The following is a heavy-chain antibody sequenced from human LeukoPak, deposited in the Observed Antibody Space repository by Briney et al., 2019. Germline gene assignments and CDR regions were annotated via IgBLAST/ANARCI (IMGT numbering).Heavy chain of an antibody. D-gene: IGHD3-3*01. Sequence: GGSLRLSCAASGFTFSSYAMSWVRQAPGKGLEWVSAISGSGGSTYYADSVKGRFTISRDNSKNTLYLQMNSLRAEDTAVYYCAKRQLYFDFWSGYPPDAFDIWGQGTMVTVSS. CDR1: GFTFSSYA. CDR2: ISGSGGST. V-gene: IGHV3-23*01. J-gene: IGHJ3*02. CDR3: AKRQLYFDFWSGYPPDAFDI.